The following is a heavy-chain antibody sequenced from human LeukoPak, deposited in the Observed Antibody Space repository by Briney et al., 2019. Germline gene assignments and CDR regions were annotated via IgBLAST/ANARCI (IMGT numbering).Heavy chain of an antibody. D-gene: IGHD1-14*01. J-gene: IGHJ4*02. Sequence: PGGSLRLSCAASGFTFSSYSMNWVRQAPGKGLEWVSYISSSSSTIYYADSVKGRFTISRDNAKNSLYLQMNSLRAEDTAVYYCARVSDRRGNPFDYWGQGTLVTVSS. CDR3: ARVSDRRGNPFDY. CDR2: ISSSSSTI. V-gene: IGHV3-48*01. CDR1: GFTFSSYS.